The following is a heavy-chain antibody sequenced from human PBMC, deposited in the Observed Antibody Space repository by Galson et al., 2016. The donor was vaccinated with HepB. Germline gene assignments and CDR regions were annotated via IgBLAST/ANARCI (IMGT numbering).Heavy chain of an antibody. V-gene: IGHV3-23*01. D-gene: IGHD3-16*01. CDR1: GFSFSSFA. CDR2: ISGNGVTT. CDR3: GKSFFSGGSNVRFSDY. J-gene: IGHJ4*02. Sequence: SLRLSCAASGFSFSSFAMSWVRQAPGQGLEWVSAISGNGVTTYYADSVRGRFTISRDNSRDTVYLQMHVLSAGDTAVYYCGKSFFSGGSNVRFSDYWGQGALVTVSP.